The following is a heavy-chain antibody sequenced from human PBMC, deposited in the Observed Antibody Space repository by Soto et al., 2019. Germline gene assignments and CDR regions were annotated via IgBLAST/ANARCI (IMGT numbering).Heavy chain of an antibody. CDR2: IYYSGST. D-gene: IGHD6-19*01. Sequence: SETLSLTCTVSGGSISSSSYYWGWIRQPPGKGLEWIGSIYYSGSTYYNPSLKSRVTLSVDTSKNQFSLKLSSVTAADTAVYYCARHSVAVADPFDYWGQGTLVTVSS. J-gene: IGHJ4*02. CDR1: GGSISSSSYY. V-gene: IGHV4-39*01. CDR3: ARHSVAVADPFDY.